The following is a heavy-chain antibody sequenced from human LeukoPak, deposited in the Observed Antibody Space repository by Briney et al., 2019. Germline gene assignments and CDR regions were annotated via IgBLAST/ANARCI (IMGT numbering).Heavy chain of an antibody. CDR3: ARQPLYYDFWSGYSYFDY. CDR1: GGPISSSNYN. CDR2: IYYSGST. D-gene: IGHD3-3*01. Sequence: SETLSLTCTVSGGPISSSNYNWGWIRQPPGKGLEWIGSIYYSGSTYYNPSLMSRVTISVDTSKNQFSLKLNSVTAADTAVYYCARQPLYYDFWSGYSYFDYWGQGTLVTVSS. V-gene: IGHV4-39*01. J-gene: IGHJ4*02.